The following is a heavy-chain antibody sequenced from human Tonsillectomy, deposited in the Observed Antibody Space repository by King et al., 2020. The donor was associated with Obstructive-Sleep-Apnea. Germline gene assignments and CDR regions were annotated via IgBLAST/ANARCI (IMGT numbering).Heavy chain of an antibody. CDR3: ARAASGGYDFFQT. Sequence: QLQESGPGLVKPSQTLSLTCIVSGGSITIGGYYWSWIRQHPGKGLEWIGYIYYTGSTHYNPSLKSRITMSVDTPKNHFSLKLTSVTVADTAVYYCARAASGGYDFFQTWSQGTLVTVSS. CDR2: IYYTGST. V-gene: IGHV4-31*03. J-gene: IGHJ1*01. CDR1: GGSITIGGYY. D-gene: IGHD3-10*01.